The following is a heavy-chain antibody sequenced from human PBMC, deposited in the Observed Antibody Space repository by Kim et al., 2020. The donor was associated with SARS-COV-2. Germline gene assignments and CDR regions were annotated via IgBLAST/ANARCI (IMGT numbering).Heavy chain of an antibody. CDR3: ARDRGSQWLAFYDAFDI. V-gene: IGHV3-11*06. D-gene: IGHD6-19*01. J-gene: IGHJ3*02. Sequence: VKGRFTISRDNAKNSLYLQMNSLRAEDTAVYYCARDRGSQWLAFYDAFDIWGQGTMVTVSS.